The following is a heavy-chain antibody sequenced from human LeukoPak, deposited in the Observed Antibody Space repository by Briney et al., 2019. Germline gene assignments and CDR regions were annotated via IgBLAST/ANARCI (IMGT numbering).Heavy chain of an antibody. CDR1: GGTFSSYA. J-gene: IGHJ6*02. CDR3: AVSGDASYYYYGMDV. V-gene: IGHV1-69*13. D-gene: IGHD4-17*01. Sequence: ASVKVSCKASGGTFSSYAISWVRQAPGQGLEWMGGIIPIFGTANYAQKFQGRVTITADESTSTAYMELSSLRSEDMAVYYCAVSGDASYYYYGMDVWGQGTTVTVSS. CDR2: IIPIFGTA.